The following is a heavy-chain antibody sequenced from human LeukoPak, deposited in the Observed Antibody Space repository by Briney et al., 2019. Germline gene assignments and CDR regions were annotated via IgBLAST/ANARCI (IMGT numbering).Heavy chain of an antibody. CDR2: ISSSSRYI. Sequence: AGGSLRLSCAASGFTFSSYSMNWVRQAPGKGLEWVSSISSSSRYIYYADSVKGRFTISRDNAKNSLYLQMNSLRAEDTAVYYCARVGNIDYWGQGTLVTVSS. CDR3: ARVGNIDY. J-gene: IGHJ4*02. V-gene: IGHV3-21*01. D-gene: IGHD1/OR15-1a*01. CDR1: GFTFSSYS.